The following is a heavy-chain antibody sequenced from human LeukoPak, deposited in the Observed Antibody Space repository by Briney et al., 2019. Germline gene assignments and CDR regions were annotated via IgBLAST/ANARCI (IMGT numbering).Heavy chain of an antibody. V-gene: IGHV5-51*01. D-gene: IGHD4-17*01. CDR2: IYSGDSYT. CDR3: ASARHGDYVWDY. J-gene: IGHJ4*02. Sequence: GESLKISCKGSGYSFTYWIGWVRQMPGKGLEWMGIIYSGDSYTKYSPSFQGRVTISADNSISTAYLQWSSLEASDTAMYYCASARHGDYVWDYWGQGTLVTVSS. CDR1: GYSFTYW.